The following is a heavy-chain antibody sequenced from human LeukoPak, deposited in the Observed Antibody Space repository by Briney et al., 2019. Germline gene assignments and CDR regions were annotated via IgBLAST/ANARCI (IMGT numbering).Heavy chain of an antibody. D-gene: IGHD6-6*01. Sequence: GGSLRLSCAASGFTFSSYGMHWVRQAPGKGLEWVAFIRYDGSNKYYADSVKGRFTISRDNSKNTLYLQMNSLRAEDTAVYYCAKDSEQLVLHYYYYMDVWGKGTTVTVSS. CDR1: GFTFSSYG. J-gene: IGHJ6*03. CDR3: AKDSEQLVLHYYYYMDV. CDR2: IRYDGSNK. V-gene: IGHV3-30*02.